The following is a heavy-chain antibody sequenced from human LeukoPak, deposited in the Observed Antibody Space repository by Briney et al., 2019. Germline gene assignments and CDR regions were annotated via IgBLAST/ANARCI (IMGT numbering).Heavy chain of an antibody. D-gene: IGHD1-1*01. Sequence: GGSLRLSCAASGFTFSTYAMNWVRQAPGKGLEWVSTISISGVSAYYADSVKGRFTISRDNSKNTVYLQMSSLGAEDTAVYYCAKNDGGPFDFWGQGTLVTVSS. CDR2: ISISGVSA. V-gene: IGHV3-23*01. J-gene: IGHJ5*01. CDR1: GFTFSTYA. CDR3: AKNDGGPFDF.